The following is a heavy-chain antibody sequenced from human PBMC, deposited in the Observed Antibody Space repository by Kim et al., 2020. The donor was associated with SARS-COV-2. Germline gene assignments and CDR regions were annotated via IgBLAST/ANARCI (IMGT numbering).Heavy chain of an antibody. D-gene: IGHD6-19*01. CDR3: ARDMKAVADTYYYYGMDV. CDR2: IKQDGSEK. V-gene: IGHV3-7*01. CDR1: GFTFSSYW. Sequence: GGSLRLSCAASGFTFSSYWMSWVRQAPGKGLEWVANIKQDGSEKYYVDSVKGRFTISRDNAKNSLYLQMNSLRAEDTAVYYCARDMKAVADTYYYYGMDVWGQGTTVTVPS. J-gene: IGHJ6*02.